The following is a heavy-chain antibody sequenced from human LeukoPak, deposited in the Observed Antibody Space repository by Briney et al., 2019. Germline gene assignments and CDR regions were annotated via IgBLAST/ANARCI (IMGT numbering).Heavy chain of an antibody. Sequence: PSETLSLTCAVYGGSFSGYYWSWIRQPPGKGLEWIGEINHSGSTNYNPSLKSRVTISVDTSKNQFSLKLSSVTAADTAVYYCARDLRQWLPEGYYYYMDVWGKGTTVTISS. J-gene: IGHJ6*03. V-gene: IGHV4-34*01. CDR3: ARDLRQWLPEGYYYYMDV. D-gene: IGHD6-19*01. CDR1: GGSFSGYY. CDR2: INHSGST.